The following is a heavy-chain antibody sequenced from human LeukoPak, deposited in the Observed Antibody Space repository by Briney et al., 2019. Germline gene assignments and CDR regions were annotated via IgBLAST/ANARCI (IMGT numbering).Heavy chain of an antibody. CDR2: ISSSSSYI. D-gene: IGHD3-10*01. CDR1: GFTFSSYW. CDR3: ARAGLLWFGESCFDY. V-gene: IGHV3-21*01. J-gene: IGHJ4*02. Sequence: GGSLRLSCAASGFTFSSYWMSWVRQAPGKGLEWVSSISSSSSYIYYADSVKGRFTISRDNAKNSLYLQMSSLRAEDTAVYYCARAGLLWFGESCFDYWGQGTLVTVSS.